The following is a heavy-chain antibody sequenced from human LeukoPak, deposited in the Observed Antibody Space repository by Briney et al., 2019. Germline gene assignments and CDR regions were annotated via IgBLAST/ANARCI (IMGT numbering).Heavy chain of an antibody. V-gene: IGHV4-59*01. CDR2: IYYSGST. CDR3: ARDLYSSSWYGTARGYNWFDP. CDR1: GGSISSYY. J-gene: IGHJ5*02. D-gene: IGHD6-13*01. Sequence: SETLSLTCTVSGGSISSYYWSWIRQPPGKGLEWLGYIYYSGSTNHNPSLKSRVTISVDTSKNQFSLKLSSVTAADTAVYYCARDLYSSSWYGTARGYNWFDPWGQGTLVTVSS.